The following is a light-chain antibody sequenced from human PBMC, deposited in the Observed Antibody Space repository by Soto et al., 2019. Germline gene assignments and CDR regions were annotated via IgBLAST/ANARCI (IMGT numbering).Light chain of an antibody. CDR2: AAS. V-gene: IGKV1-27*01. CDR1: QGISNY. J-gene: IGKJ1*01. Sequence: DIQMTQSPSSLSGSVGDSVTITCLASQGISNYLAWYQQRPGKAPTLLIYAASTLQSGVPSRFSGSGSGTDFTLTISSLQPEDVATYYCQRYNNAPRTFGQGTKVEIK. CDR3: QRYNNAPRT.